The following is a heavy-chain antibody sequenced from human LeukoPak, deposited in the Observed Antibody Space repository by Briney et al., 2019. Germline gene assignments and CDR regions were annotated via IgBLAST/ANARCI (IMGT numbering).Heavy chain of an antibody. J-gene: IGHJ5*02. CDR1: GGTFSSYA. CDR3: ASTGVGDPYSGYDSGWFDP. V-gene: IGHV1-69*04. D-gene: IGHD5-12*01. Sequence: SVKVSCKASGGTFSSYAISWVRQAPGQGLEWMGRIIPIFGIANYAQKFQGRVTITADKSTSTAYMELSSLGSEDTAVYYCASTGVGDPYSGYDSGWFDPWGQGTLVTVSS. CDR2: IIPIFGIA.